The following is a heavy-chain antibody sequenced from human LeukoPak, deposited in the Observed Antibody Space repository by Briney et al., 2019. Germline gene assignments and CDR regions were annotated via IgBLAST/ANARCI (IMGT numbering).Heavy chain of an antibody. Sequence: GGSLRLSCAASGFTFSSSEMNWVRQAPGRGLEWVSYISSSGSTIYYADSVKGRFTISRDNSKNTLYLQMNSLRAEDTAVYYCAKESGYSGYDRYYYYYMDVWGKGTTVTVSS. CDR2: ISSSGSTI. D-gene: IGHD5-12*01. J-gene: IGHJ6*03. CDR3: AKESGYSGYDRYYYYYMDV. CDR1: GFTFSSSE. V-gene: IGHV3-48*03.